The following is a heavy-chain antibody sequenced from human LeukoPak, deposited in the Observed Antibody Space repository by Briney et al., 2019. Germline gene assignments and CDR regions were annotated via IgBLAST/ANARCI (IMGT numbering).Heavy chain of an antibody. Sequence: GGSLRLSCAASGFTFSDYYMSWIRQAPGKGLEWVSYISSSSSYTNYADSVKGRFTISRDNAKNSLYLQMNSLRAEDTAVYYCARGERSAAVRFDPWGQGTLVTVSS. V-gene: IGHV3-11*05. CDR3: ARGERSAAVRFDP. CDR1: GFTFSDYY. J-gene: IGHJ5*02. D-gene: IGHD6-13*01. CDR2: ISSSSSYT.